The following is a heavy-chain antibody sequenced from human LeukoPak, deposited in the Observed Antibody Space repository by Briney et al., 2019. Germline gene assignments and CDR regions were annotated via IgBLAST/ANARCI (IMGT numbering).Heavy chain of an antibody. CDR2: INHSGST. CDR1: GGPFSGYS. D-gene: IGHD6-19*01. CDR3: ARRTPQIIAVAG. V-gene: IGHV4-34*01. J-gene: IGHJ4*02. Sequence: SETLSLTCAVYGGPFSGYSWSWIRQPPGKGLEWIEEINHSGSTNYNPSLKSRVTISVDTSKNQFSLKLSSVTAADTAVYYCARRTPQIIAVAGWGQGTLVTVSS.